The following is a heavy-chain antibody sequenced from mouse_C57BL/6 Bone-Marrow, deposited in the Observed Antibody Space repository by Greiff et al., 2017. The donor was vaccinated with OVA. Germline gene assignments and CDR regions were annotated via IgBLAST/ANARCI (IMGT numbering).Heavy chain of an antibody. V-gene: IGHV1-4*01. CDR1: GYTFTSYT. D-gene: IGHD1-1*01. Sequence: QVQLQQSGAELARPGASVKMSCKASGYTFTSYTMHWVKQRPGQGLEWIGYINPSSGYTKYNQKFKDKATLTADKSSSTAYMQLSSLTSEDSAVYDCARKITTGPWYFDVWGTGTTVTVSS. J-gene: IGHJ1*03. CDR2: INPSSGYT. CDR3: ARKITTGPWYFDV.